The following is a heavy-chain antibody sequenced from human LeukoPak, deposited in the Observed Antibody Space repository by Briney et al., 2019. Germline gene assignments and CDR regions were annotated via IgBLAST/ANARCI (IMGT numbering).Heavy chain of an antibody. CDR1: GFIFSSYA. J-gene: IGHJ4*02. CDR3: AKDLYVGGGYHFDS. CDR2: ITGSGGDT. V-gene: IGHV3-23*01. D-gene: IGHD3-22*01. Sequence: PGGSLRLSCAASGFIFSSYAMNWARQAPGKGLEWVSTITGSGGDTYYADSVKGRFTISRDNSKNTLYLQMNSLRAEDTAIYYCAKDLYVGGGYHFDSWGQGSLVTVSS.